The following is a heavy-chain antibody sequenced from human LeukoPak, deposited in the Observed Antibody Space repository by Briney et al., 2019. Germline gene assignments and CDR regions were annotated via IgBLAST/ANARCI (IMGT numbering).Heavy chain of an antibody. J-gene: IGHJ4*02. CDR1: GFTFSGSW. CDR3: AKERSLEIAVAGTIFDY. Sequence: PGGSLRLSCAASGFTFSGSWMSWVRLAPGKGLEWVSVIYSGGDTYYADSVKGRFTISRDNSKNMIYLQLSSLKAEDTAVYYCAKERSLEIAVAGTIFDYWGQGTLVTVSS. D-gene: IGHD6-19*01. V-gene: IGHV3-66*01. CDR2: IYSGGDT.